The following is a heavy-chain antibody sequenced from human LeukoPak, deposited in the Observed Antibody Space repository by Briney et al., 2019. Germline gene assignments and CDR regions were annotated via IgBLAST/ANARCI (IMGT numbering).Heavy chain of an antibody. D-gene: IGHD2-15*01. CDR2: ISSSSSTI. Sequence: LSGGSLRLSCAASGFTFSSYSMNWVRQAPGKGLEWVSYISSSSSTIYYADSVKGRFTISRDNAKNSLYLQMNSLRAEDTAVYYCARSWSYYFDYWGQGTLVTVSS. V-gene: IGHV3-48*01. CDR1: GFTFSSYS. CDR3: ARSWSYYFDY. J-gene: IGHJ4*02.